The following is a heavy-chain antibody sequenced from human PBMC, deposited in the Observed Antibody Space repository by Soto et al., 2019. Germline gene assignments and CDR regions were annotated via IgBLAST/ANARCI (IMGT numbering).Heavy chain of an antibody. V-gene: IGHV3-30*18. CDR2: ISYDGSNK. D-gene: IGHD4-17*01. Sequence: RCSGMHWVRQAPGKGLEWVAVISYDGSNKYYADSVKGRFTISRDNSKNTLYLQMNGLRAEDTAVYYCAKILQLGDYAYYYYGMDVWGQGTTVTVSS. CDR3: AKILQLGDYAYYYYGMDV. CDR1: RCSG. J-gene: IGHJ6*02.